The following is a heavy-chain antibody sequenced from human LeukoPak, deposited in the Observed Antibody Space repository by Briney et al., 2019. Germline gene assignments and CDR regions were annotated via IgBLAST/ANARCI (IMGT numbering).Heavy chain of an antibody. Sequence: SETLSLTCAVYGDFFSGYYWSWIRQPPGKGLEWIGEINHSGSANYNPSLKSRPTISINTSKNQFSLKLSSVTAADTAVYYCAGQGVNTTIVQVMYAFDIWAKGQWSPSLQ. J-gene: IGHJ3*02. CDR1: GDFFSGYY. CDR2: INHSGSA. V-gene: IGHV4-34*01. D-gene: IGHD5-18*01. CDR3: AGQGVNTTIVQVMYAFDI.